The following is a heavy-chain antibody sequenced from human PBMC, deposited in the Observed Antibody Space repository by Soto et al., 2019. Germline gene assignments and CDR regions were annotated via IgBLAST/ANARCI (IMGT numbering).Heavy chain of an antibody. CDR2: IIPIFGTT. CDR3: ARGTRSGSYYFYGLDV. CDR1: GGTFSSYA. J-gene: IGHJ6*02. D-gene: IGHD1-26*01. Sequence: QVQLVQSGADVKKPGSSVKVSCKASGGTFSSYAISWVRQAPGQGLEWMGGIIPIFGTTNYARRFQGRVTIPADKSARTAYMELRSLRSEDAAVYYCARGTRSGSYYFYGLDVWGQGTTVTVSS. V-gene: IGHV1-69*06.